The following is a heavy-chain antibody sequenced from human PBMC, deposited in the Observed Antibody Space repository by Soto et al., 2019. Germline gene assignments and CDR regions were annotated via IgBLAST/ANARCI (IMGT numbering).Heavy chain of an antibody. J-gene: IGHJ4*02. CDR3: AKRPLTAAGFDY. CDR1: GFTFSNYA. Sequence: EVQLLESGGGLVQPGGSLRLSCAASGFTFSNYAMTWVRQAPGKGLEWVSVITGSGGGPYFVDSVKGRFTISSDNSKNTVYLQLSSVRAEDTAVYYCAKRPLTAAGFDYWGQGTLVTVSS. CDR2: ITGSGGGP. V-gene: IGHV3-23*01. D-gene: IGHD6-13*01.